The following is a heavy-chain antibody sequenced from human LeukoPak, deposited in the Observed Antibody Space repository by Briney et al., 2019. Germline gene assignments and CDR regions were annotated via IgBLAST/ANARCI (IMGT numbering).Heavy chain of an antibody. D-gene: IGHD5-24*01. CDR1: GGSITSYY. CDR2: INYSGTT. Sequence: PSETLSLTCTVSGGSITSYYWSWIRQPPGKGLEWIGYINYSGTTNYNPSLKSRVTISVDTSKNQFSLKVSSVIAADTAVYYCARGVATIPYYFDYWGQGTLVTVSS. J-gene: IGHJ4*02. V-gene: IGHV4-59*01. CDR3: ARGVATIPYYFDY.